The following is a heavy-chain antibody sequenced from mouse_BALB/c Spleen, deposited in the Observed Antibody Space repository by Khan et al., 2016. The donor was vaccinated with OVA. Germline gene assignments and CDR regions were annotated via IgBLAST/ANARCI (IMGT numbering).Heavy chain of an antibody. V-gene: IGHV2-6-1*01. CDR2: IWNDGST. Sequence: VQLQQSGPGLVAPSQSLSITCTVSGFSLTNYGVHWVRQPPGKGLEWLVVIWNDGSTTYNSSLKSRLTVSKDNYKSQVFLKMNSLQTDDTAMFLCGRQSECGYKTMDYWGQGTPVTVSA. J-gene: IGHJ4*01. D-gene: IGHD2-2*01. CDR1: GFSLTNYG. CDR3: GRQSECGYKTMDY.